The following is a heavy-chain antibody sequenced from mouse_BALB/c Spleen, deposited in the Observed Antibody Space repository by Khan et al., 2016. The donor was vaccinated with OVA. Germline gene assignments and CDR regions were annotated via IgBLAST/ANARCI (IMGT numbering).Heavy chain of an antibody. Sequence: EVELVESGGGLVKPGGPLKLSCAASGFTFSTYAMSWVRQTPEKRLEWVATISSGGDYTYYPDSVKGRFTISRDNANHTLYLQMNMLRSEDADMYYCARQNYGPFAYWGQGTLVTVSA. V-gene: IGHV5-9-3*01. J-gene: IGHJ3*01. D-gene: IGHD1-1*01. CDR1: GFTFSTYA. CDR2: ISSGGDYT. CDR3: ARQNYGPFAY.